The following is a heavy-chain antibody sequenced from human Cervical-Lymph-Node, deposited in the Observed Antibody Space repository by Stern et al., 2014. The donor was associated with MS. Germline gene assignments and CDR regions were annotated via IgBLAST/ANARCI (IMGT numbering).Heavy chain of an antibody. V-gene: IGHV1-69*04. J-gene: IGHJ3*01. D-gene: IGHD4-17*01. Sequence: VQLVQSGAEVRKPGSSVKVSCKPSGGLLNSYAFSWVRQAPGQGLQWMGRSIPIIGVPSDAQQFQGRLTILSNKSTPTVYMELSSLAPEDTAVYFCAKGEGEYGETDAFDLWGPGTMVSVSS. CDR3: AKGEGEYGETDAFDL. CDR2: SIPIIGVP. CDR1: GGLLNSYA.